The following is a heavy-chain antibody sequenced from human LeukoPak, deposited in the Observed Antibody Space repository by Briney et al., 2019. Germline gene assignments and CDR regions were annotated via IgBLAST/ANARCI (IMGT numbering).Heavy chain of an antibody. D-gene: IGHD3-10*01. CDR3: ARHHYGSGSDDAFDI. Sequence: GRSLRLSCAASGFTFSSYAMHWVRQAPGKGLEWVAVTSYDGSNKYYADSVKGRFTISRDNSKNTLYLQMNSLRAEDTAVYYCARHHYGSGSDDAFDIWGQGTMVTVSS. J-gene: IGHJ3*02. CDR1: GFTFSSYA. V-gene: IGHV3-30*04. CDR2: TSYDGSNK.